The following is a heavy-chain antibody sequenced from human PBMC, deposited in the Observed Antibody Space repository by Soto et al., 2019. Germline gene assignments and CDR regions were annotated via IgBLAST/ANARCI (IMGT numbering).Heavy chain of an antibody. Sequence: SVKVSGNASGYTFTSYYMHWVRQAPGQGLEWMGIINPSGGSTSYAQKYQGRVTMTRDTSTSTVYMELSSLRSEGTAVYYCARVALYPNQTPDYWGQGTLVTVSS. D-gene: IGHD2-8*01. CDR3: ARVALYPNQTPDY. J-gene: IGHJ4*02. CDR1: GYTFTSYY. V-gene: IGHV1-46*01. CDR2: INPSGGST.